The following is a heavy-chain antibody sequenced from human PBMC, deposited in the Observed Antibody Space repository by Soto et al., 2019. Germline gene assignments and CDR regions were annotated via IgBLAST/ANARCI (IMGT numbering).Heavy chain of an antibody. J-gene: IGHJ4*02. CDR2: IYYSGST. CDR1: GGSISSGDYY. V-gene: IGHV4-30-4*01. D-gene: IGHD6-6*01. Sequence: SETLSLTCTVSGGSISSGDYYWSWIRQPPGKGLEWIGYIYYSGSTYYNPSPKSRVTISVDTSKNQFSLKPSSVTAADTAVYYCARATVEYMLDYWGQGTLVTVSS. CDR3: ARATVEYMLDY.